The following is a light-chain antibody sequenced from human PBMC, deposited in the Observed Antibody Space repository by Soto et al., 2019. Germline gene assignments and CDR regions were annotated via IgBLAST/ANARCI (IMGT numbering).Light chain of an antibody. CDR3: SSYAGSSNV. Sequence: QSVLTQPPSASVSPGQAVATSFTGTSSDVGGYNYVSWYQQHPGKAPKLMIYEVNKRPSGVPDRFSGSKSGNTASLTVSGLQAEDEADYYCSSYAGSSNVFGTGTKVTVL. V-gene: IGLV2-8*01. CDR2: EVN. J-gene: IGLJ1*01. CDR1: SSDVGGYNY.